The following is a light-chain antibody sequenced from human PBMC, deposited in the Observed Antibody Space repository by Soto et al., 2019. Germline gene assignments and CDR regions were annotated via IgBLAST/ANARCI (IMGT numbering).Light chain of an antibody. CDR3: CSYAGSSTYV. CDR2: EVS. CDR1: DSDIGKYDF. Sequence: QSVLTQPASVSGSPGQSITIACSGSDSDIGKYDFVSWYQQHPGKAPKLVIYEVSKRPSGVSNRFSGSKSGNTASLTISGLQADDEADYHCCSYAGSSTYVFATGTKVTVL. J-gene: IGLJ1*01. V-gene: IGLV2-23*02.